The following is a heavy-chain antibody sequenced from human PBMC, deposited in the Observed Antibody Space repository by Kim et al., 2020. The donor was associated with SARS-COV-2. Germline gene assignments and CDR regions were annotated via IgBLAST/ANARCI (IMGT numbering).Heavy chain of an antibody. J-gene: IGHJ3*02. CDR3: AGDLSHTNAFEI. D-gene: IGHD1-26*01. Sequence: TYCHPYLKSPLTISVDTSKNQFSLRLSSVTAADTDVYYCAGDLSHTNAFEIWGQGTVVTVSS. V-gene: IGHV4-31*01. CDR2: T.